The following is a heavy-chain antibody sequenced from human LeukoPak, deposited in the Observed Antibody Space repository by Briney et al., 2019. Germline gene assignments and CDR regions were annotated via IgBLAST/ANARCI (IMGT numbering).Heavy chain of an antibody. D-gene: IGHD3-10*01. V-gene: IGHV4-34*01. CDR1: GGSFSGYY. J-gene: IGHJ4*02. CDR2: INHSGST. CDR3: ARTNTYYYGSGSSTYYFDY. Sequence: SETLSLTCAVYGGSFSGYYWSWIRQPPGKGLEWIGEINHSGSTYYNPSLKSRVTITVDTSKNQFSLKLSSVTAADTAVYYCARTNTYYYGSGSSTYYFDYWGQGTLVTVSS.